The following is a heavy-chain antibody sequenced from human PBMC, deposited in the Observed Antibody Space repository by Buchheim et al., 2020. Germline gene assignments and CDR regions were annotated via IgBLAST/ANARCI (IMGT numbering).Heavy chain of an antibody. Sequence: QVQLVESGGGVVQPGRSLRLSCAASGFTFSSYAMHWVRQAPGKGLEWVAVISYDGSNKYYADSVKGRFTISRDNSKNTLDLQMNSLRAEDTAVYYCARGGHYYDSSGYLSSPYGMDVWGQGTT. V-gene: IGHV3-30*14. CDR1: GFTFSSYA. CDR2: ISYDGSNK. D-gene: IGHD3-22*01. CDR3: ARGGHYYDSSGYLSSPYGMDV. J-gene: IGHJ6*02.